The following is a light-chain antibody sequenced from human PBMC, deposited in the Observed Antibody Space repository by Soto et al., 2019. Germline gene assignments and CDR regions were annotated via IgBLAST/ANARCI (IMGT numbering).Light chain of an antibody. CDR3: SSSAGIYHYPV. V-gene: IGLV2-8*01. J-gene: IGLJ3*02. CDR2: EVS. CDR1: ISDIGTYYY. Sequence: QSALTQLPSASGSPRQSVTISCTGTISDIGTYYYVSWYQQHPGKAPKLIIYEVSERPSGVPDRFSGSKSGNTASLTVSGLQAEDEAHYYCSSSAGIYHYPVFGGGTKLTVL.